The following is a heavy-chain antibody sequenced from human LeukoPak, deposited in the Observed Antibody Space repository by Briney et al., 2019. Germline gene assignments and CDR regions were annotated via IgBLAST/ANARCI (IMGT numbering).Heavy chain of an antibody. V-gene: IGHV6-1*01. CDR1: GDSVSSNSAA. CDR2: TYYRSKWYN. D-gene: IGHD2-15*01. J-gene: IGHJ5*02. CDR3: AREWTRYCSGGSCSNWFDP. Sequence: SQTLSLTCAISGDSVSSNSAAWNWIRQSPSRGLERLGRTYYRSKWYNDYAVSVRSRITINPDTSKNQFSLQLNSVTPEDTAVYYCAREWTRYCSGGSCSNWFDPWGQGTLVTVSS.